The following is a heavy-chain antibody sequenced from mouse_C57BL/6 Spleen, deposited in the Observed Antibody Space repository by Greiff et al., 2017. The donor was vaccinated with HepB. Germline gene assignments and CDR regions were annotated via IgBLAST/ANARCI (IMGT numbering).Heavy chain of an antibody. J-gene: IGHJ1*03. CDR1: GFSLTSYG. CDR3: AKMVTTVVEPRYWYFDV. D-gene: IGHD1-1*01. V-gene: IGHV2-5*01. CDR2: IWRGGST. Sequence: VHLVESGPGLVQPSQSLSITCTVSGFSLTSYGVHWVRQSPGKGLEWLGVIWRGGSTDYNAAFMSRLSITKDNSKSQVFFKMNSLQADDTAIYYCAKMVTTVVEPRYWYFDVWGTGTTVTVSS.